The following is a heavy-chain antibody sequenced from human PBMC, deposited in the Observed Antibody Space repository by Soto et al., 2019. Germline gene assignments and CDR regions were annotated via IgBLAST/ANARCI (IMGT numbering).Heavy chain of an antibody. CDR1: GGSISGSY. J-gene: IGHJ4*02. Sequence: SETLSLTCSVSGGSISGSYWSWIRQSPGKGLEWLGYVYYTWSTNYSPSLRSRVSISVDTSKNEFSLRLSSVTAADTAVYFCARSVAVPGAHIDYWGQGTQVPVSS. CDR2: VYYTWST. D-gene: IGHD6-19*01. CDR3: ARSVAVPGAHIDY. V-gene: IGHV4-59*01.